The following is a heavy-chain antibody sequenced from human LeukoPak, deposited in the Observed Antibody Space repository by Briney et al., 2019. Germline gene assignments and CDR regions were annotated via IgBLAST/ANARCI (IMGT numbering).Heavy chain of an antibody. D-gene: IGHD3-10*01. CDR3: AREGNSGVRGVKVDY. CDR2: INHSGST. CDR1: GGSFSGYY. V-gene: IGHV4-34*01. J-gene: IGHJ4*02. Sequence: SETLSLTCAVYGGSFSGYYWSWIRQPPGKGLEWIEEINHSGSTNYNPSLKSRVTISVDTSKNQFSLKLSSVTAADTAVYYCAREGNSGVRGVKVDYWGQGTLVTVSS.